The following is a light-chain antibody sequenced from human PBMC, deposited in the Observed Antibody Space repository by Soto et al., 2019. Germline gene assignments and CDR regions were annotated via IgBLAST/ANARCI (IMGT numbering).Light chain of an antibody. J-gene: IGKJ2*01. CDR1: ESIRSN. CDR3: RQSYVTPRT. CDR2: GAS. V-gene: IGKV1-39*01. Sequence: DIQMTQSPYSLSASVGDRVTITCRASESIRSNLNWYQQKPGKAPKLLIYGASSLQSGVPSRFSGSGSGTDFTLIISSLQPEDFATYYCRQSYVTPRTFGQGTKLEIK.